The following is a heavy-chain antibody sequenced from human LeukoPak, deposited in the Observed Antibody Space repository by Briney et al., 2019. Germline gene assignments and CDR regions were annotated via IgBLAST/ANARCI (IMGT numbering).Heavy chain of an antibody. V-gene: IGHV1-18*01. CDR1: GYTFTSYS. CDR2: ISAYNGNT. CDR3: ARGHAALVRLFDH. Sequence: ASVKVSCKASGYTFTSYSISWVRQAPGQGLEWMGWISAYNGNTIYAQKVKGRVTMTTDTSTSTAYMELRSLKSDDTAVYYCARGHAALVRLFDHWGQGTLVTVSS. D-gene: IGHD5-18*01. J-gene: IGHJ4*02.